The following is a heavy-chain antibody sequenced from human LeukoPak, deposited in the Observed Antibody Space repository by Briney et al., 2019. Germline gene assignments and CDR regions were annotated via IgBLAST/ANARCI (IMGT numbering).Heavy chain of an antibody. CDR3: ARVRDVVVGAAAITRDNWFDP. V-gene: IGHV3-11*04. CDR2: ISSSVSII. Sequence: GGSLRLSCAASGFTFSDYYMSWMRQAPGKGLEWVSDISSSVSIIYYSDSLKGRFTISRDYAKNSLHLHMNSLRAEDTAVYYCARVRDVVVGAAAITRDNWFDPWGQGTLVTVSS. J-gene: IGHJ5*02. CDR1: GFTFSDYY. D-gene: IGHD2-2*01.